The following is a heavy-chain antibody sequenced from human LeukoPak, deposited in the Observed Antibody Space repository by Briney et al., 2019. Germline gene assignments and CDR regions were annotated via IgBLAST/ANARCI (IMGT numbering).Heavy chain of an antibody. CDR3: ARDGRRVGYCSGGNCYSDH. CDR2: ISAYNGNT. J-gene: IGHJ4*02. Sequence: ASVKVSCKASGYTFTSYGISWVRQAPGQGLEWMGWISAYNGNTNYAQKLQGRVTMTTDTSTSTAYMELRSLRSDDTAVYYCARDGRRVGYCSGGNCYSDHWGQGTLVTVSS. V-gene: IGHV1-18*01. CDR1: GYTFTSYG. D-gene: IGHD2-15*01.